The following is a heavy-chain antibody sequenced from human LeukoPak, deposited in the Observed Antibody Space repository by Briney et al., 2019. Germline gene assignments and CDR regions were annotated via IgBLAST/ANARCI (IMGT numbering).Heavy chain of an antibody. CDR2: ISSSSTTI. CDR1: GFTFSSYS. CDR3: ARVYYGSGSYYPPPFDY. D-gene: IGHD3-10*01. J-gene: IGHJ4*02. V-gene: IGHV3-48*01. Sequence: GGSLRLSCAASGFTFSSYSMMWVRQAPGKGLEWVSYISSSSTTIHYADSVKGRFTISRDNAKNSLYLQMNSLRAEDTAVYYCARVYYGSGSYYPPPFDYWGQGTLVTVSS.